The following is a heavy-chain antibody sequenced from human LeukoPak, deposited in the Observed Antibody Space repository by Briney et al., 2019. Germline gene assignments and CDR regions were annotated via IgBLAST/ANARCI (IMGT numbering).Heavy chain of an antibody. J-gene: IGHJ3*02. CDR3: AKDQYGEAFDI. Sequence: GGSLRLSCAASGFTFFRYTMSWVRQAPGKGLEWVSAISGSGGTTYYADSVKGRFTISRDNSKNTLYLQMNSLRAEDTAVYYCAKDQYGEAFDIWGPGTMVTVSS. D-gene: IGHD4-17*01. CDR1: GFTFFRYT. V-gene: IGHV3-23*01. CDR2: ISGSGGTT.